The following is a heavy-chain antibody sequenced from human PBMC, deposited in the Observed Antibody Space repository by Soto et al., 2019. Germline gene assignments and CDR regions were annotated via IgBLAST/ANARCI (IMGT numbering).Heavy chain of an antibody. Sequence: QVQLQESGPGLVKPSQTLSLTCTVSGGSISRNGSFWSWLRQRPGKGLEWIGCILYSGSPYYNPSLASRLTVSVDNSKNQFSLKMTSVTAADTAVYYCARDPPGIHALDIWGQGTLVTVSS. CDR1: GGSISRNGSF. J-gene: IGHJ3*02. V-gene: IGHV4-31*03. CDR3: ARDPPGIHALDI. D-gene: IGHD3-3*02. CDR2: ILYSGSP.